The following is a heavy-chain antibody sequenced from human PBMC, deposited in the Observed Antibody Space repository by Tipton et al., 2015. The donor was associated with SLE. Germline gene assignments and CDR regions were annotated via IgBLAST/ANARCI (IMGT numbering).Heavy chain of an antibody. CDR2: INWNGGST. Sequence: SGPEVKKPGASVKVSCKASGYTFTGYYMHWVRQAPGKGLEWVSGINWNGGSTGYADSVKGRFTISRDNAKNSLYLQMNSLRAEDTALYYCAASGSWRKHYFDYWGQGTLVTVSS. J-gene: IGHJ4*02. CDR1: GYTFTGYY. V-gene: IGHV3-20*04. D-gene: IGHD6-13*01. CDR3: AASGSWRKHYFDY.